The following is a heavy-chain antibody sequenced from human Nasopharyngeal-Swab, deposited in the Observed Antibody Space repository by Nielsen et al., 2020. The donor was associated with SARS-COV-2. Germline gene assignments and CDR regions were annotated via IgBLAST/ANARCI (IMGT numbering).Heavy chain of an antibody. Sequence: GESLKISCAASGFTFSSYSMNWVRQAPGKGLEWVSSISSSSSYIYYADSVKGRFTISRDNAENSLYLQMNSLRAEDTAVYYCARSGYDIYYYYYYYMDVWGKGTTVTVSS. D-gene: IGHD5-12*01. J-gene: IGHJ6*03. CDR1: GFTFSSYS. V-gene: IGHV3-21*01. CDR3: ARSGYDIYYYYYYYMDV. CDR2: ISSSSSYI.